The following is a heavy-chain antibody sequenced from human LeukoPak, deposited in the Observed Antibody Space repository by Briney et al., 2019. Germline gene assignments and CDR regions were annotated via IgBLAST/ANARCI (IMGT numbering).Heavy chain of an antibody. V-gene: IGHV3-30*04. J-gene: IGHJ4*02. CDR1: GFTFSSCA. CDR3: AREGYDSSGYLDY. Sequence: GGSLRLSCAASGFTFSSCAMHWVRQAPGKGLEWVAVISYDGSNKYYADSVKGRFTISRDNSKNTLYLQMNSLRAEDTAVYYCAREGYDSSGYLDYWGQGTLVTVSS. CDR2: ISYDGSNK. D-gene: IGHD3-22*01.